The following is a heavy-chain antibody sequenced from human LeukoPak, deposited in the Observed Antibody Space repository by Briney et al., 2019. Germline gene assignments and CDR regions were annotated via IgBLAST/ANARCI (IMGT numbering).Heavy chain of an antibody. J-gene: IGHJ4*02. CDR2: ITSTRSYI. CDR3: VRRGPNNSGLDY. Sequence: GGSLRLSCAASGFTFSSYSFNWVRQAPGKGLEWVASITSTRSYIYYADSVQGRFAVSRDNAKNLLYLQMNSLRAEDTAVFYCVRRGPNNSGLDYWGQGTLVTVSS. CDR1: GFTFSSYS. V-gene: IGHV3-21*01. D-gene: IGHD5-12*01.